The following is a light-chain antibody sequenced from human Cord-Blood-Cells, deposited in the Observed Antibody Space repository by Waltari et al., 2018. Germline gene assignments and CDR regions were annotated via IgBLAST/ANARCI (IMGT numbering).Light chain of an antibody. CDR3: SSYTSSSTLYV. J-gene: IGLJ1*01. V-gene: IGLV2-14*03. CDR2: DVS. CDR1: RTRVGGSHS. Sequence: QSALTQPAASPVSPGQSLSNSSHGTRTRVGGSHSVAVYQHHPGKAPKLMIYDVSKRPSGVSNRFSGSKSGNTASLTISGLQAEDEADYYCSSYTSSSTLYVFGTGTKVTVL.